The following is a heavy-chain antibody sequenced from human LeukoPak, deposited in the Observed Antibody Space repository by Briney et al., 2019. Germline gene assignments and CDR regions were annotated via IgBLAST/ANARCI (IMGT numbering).Heavy chain of an antibody. V-gene: IGHV3-9*01. J-gene: IGHJ4*02. CDR3: AKDLGVWELPLGADS. CDR1: GFTFDDYA. CDR2: INWNSGSI. D-gene: IGHD1-26*01. Sequence: PGRSLRLSCAASGFTFDDYAMHWVRHAPGKGLEWVSGINWNSGSIGYADSVKGRFTISRDNSKNSLYLQMKNLRTEDTALYYCAKDLGVWELPLGADSWGPGTLVTVSS.